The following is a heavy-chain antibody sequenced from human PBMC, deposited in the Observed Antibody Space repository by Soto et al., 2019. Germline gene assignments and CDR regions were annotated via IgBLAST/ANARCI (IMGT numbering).Heavy chain of an antibody. J-gene: IGHJ5*02. CDR2: IYYSGST. Sequence: PSETLSLTCTVSGGSISSSSYYWGWIRQPPGKGLEWIGSIYYSGSTNYNPSLKSRVTMSIDTSKNQFSLNLRSVTAADTAIFFCASLRSWLEAWGPGTLVTVSS. D-gene: IGHD5-12*01. CDR3: ASLRSWLEA. CDR1: GGSISSSSYY. V-gene: IGHV4-39*07.